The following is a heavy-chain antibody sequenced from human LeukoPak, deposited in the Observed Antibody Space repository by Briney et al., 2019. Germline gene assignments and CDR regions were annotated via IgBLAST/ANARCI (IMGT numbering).Heavy chain of an antibody. J-gene: IGHJ4*02. D-gene: IGHD4-23*01. Sequence: GASVKVSCKASGYTFTSYDINWVRQATGQGLEWMGGIIPIFGTANYAQKFQGRVTITADESTSTAYMELSSLRSEDTAVYYCARIDYGGNGNFDYWGQGTLVTVSS. CDR2: IIPIFGTA. CDR1: GYTFTSYD. CDR3: ARIDYGGNGNFDY. V-gene: IGHV1-69*13.